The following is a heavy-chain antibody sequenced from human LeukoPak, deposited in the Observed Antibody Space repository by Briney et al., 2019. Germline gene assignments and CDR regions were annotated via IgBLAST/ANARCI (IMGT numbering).Heavy chain of an antibody. J-gene: IGHJ3*02. CDR1: GGSFSGYY. Sequence: PSETLSLTCAVYGGSFSGYYWSWIRQPPGKGLEWIGEINHSGSTNYNPSLKSRVTISVDTSKNQFSLKLSSVTAADTAVYYCASQIRVVVIATHDAFDIWGLGTMVTVSS. D-gene: IGHD2-21*01. V-gene: IGHV4-34*01. CDR3: ASQIRVVVIATHDAFDI. CDR2: INHSGST.